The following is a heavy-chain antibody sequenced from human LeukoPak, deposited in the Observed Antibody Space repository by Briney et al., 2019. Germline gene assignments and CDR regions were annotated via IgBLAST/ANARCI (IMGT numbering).Heavy chain of an antibody. CDR2: INGDGTTT. D-gene: IGHD4-17*01. J-gene: IGHJ4*02. CDR3: ARLGGFGDYVN. CDR1: GFTFSTNW. Sequence: GGSLRLSCALSGFTFSTNWMHWVRQAPGKGLVWVSHINGDGTTTNYADSVRGRFTISRDNAKNSLYLQMNSLRVEDTAMYYCARLGGFGDYVNWGQGTLVTVSS. V-gene: IGHV3-74*01.